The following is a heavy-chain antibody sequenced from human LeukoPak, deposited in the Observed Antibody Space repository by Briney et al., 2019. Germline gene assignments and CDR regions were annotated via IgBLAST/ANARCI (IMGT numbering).Heavy chain of an antibody. D-gene: IGHD5-24*01. CDR2: GYYSGTT. CDR1: GGSIKSNY. Sequence: SETLSLTCTVSGGSIKSNYWSWIRQPPGKGLEWIGYGYYSGTTNYNPSFKSRVTISLDTSKSQFSLKLRFVTTADTAVYYCAREGDPGSGYNYGNWLDPWGQGTLVTVSS. V-gene: IGHV4-59*01. J-gene: IGHJ5*02. CDR3: AREGDPGSGYNYGNWLDP.